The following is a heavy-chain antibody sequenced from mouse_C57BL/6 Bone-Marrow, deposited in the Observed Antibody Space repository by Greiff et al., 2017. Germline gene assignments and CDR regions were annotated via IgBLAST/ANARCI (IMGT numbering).Heavy chain of an antibody. Sequence: EVKLVESGEGLVKPGGSLKLSCAASGFTFSSYAMSWVRQTPEKRLEWVAYFSSGGDYIYYADTVKGRFTISRDNARNTLYLQMSSLKSEDTAMYYCTRDVITTAVARDYAMDYWGQGTSVTVSS. J-gene: IGHJ4*01. CDR2: FSSGGDYI. D-gene: IGHD1-1*01. V-gene: IGHV5-9-1*02. CDR3: TRDVITTAVARDYAMDY. CDR1: GFTFSSYA.